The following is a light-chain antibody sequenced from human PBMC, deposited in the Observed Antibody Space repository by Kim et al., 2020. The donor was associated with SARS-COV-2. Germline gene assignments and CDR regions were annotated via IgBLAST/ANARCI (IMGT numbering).Light chain of an antibody. CDR1: QSVLHSSNNKKS. CDR2: WAS. V-gene: IGKV4-1*01. J-gene: IGKJ2*01. Sequence: DIVMTQPPDSLAVSLGERATINCKSSQSVLHSSNNKKSLTWYQQKPGQPPKLLIYWASTRASGVPDRFSGGGSGTDFTLTISSLQTEDVAVYYCQQYYSSPYTFGQGTKLEI. CDR3: QQYYSSPYT.